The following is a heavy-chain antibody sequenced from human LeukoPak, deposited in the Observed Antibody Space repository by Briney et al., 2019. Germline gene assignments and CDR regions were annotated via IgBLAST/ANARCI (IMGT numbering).Heavy chain of an antibody. J-gene: IGHJ4*02. V-gene: IGHV3-30*02. CDR1: GFTFSSYG. D-gene: IGHD6-19*01. Sequence: GGSLRLSCAASGFTFSSYGMHWVRQAPGKGLEWVAFIRYDGSNKYYAGSVKGRFTISRDNSKNTLYLQMNSLRAEDTAVYYCARDRSGGSGATKFDYWGQGTLVTVSS. CDR2: IRYDGSNK. CDR3: ARDRSGGSGATKFDY.